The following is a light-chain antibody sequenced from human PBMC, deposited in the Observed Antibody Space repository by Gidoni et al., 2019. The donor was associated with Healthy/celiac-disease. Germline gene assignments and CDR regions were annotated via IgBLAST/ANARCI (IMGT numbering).Light chain of an antibody. CDR3: QQYNSYSLT. J-gene: IGKJ4*01. Sequence: DIHMTHSPSTLSASVGDRVTITCRASQSISSWLAWYQQKPGKAPKLLIYKASSLESGVPSRFSGSGSGTEFTLTISSLQPDDFATYYCQQYNSYSLTFGGGTKVEIK. CDR1: QSISSW. CDR2: KAS. V-gene: IGKV1-5*03.